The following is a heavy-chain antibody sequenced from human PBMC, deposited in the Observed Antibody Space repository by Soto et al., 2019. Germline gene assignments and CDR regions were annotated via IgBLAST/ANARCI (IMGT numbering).Heavy chain of an antibody. D-gene: IGHD5-12*01. V-gene: IGHV1-69*13. CDR1: GGTFSSYA. J-gene: IGHJ3*02. CDR2: IIPIFGTA. CDR3: ARGQVATGVYRAFDI. Sequence: GASVKVSCKASGGTFSSYAISWVRLAPGQGLEWMGGIIPIFGTANYAQKFQGRVTITADESTSTAYMELSSLRSEDTAVYYCARGQVATGVYRAFDIWGQGTMVTVSS.